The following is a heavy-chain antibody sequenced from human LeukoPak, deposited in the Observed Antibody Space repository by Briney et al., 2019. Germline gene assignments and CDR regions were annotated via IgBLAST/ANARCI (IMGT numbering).Heavy chain of an antibody. J-gene: IGHJ4*02. CDR3: ARDYRKLGYCSGGSCFPTFDY. CDR1: GFTFSDYY. Sequence: GGSLRLSCADSGFTFSDYYMSWIRQAPGKGLEWVSYISSSSSYTNYADSVKGRFTISRDNAKNSLYLQMNSLRAEDTAVYYCARDYRKLGYCSGGSCFPTFDYWGQGTLVTVSS. D-gene: IGHD2-15*01. V-gene: IGHV3-11*06. CDR2: ISSSSSYT.